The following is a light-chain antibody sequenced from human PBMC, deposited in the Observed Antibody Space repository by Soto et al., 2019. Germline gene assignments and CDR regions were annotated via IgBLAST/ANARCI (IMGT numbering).Light chain of an antibody. Sequence: DIQMTQSPSSLSASVGDSVTITCRASQNIKTYLNWYQQKPGKAPNLLIYAASTLQSGVPSRFSGSGSGTDFTLTISSLQPDDFATYYCQQYNSYSQTFGQGTKVDIK. CDR2: AAS. J-gene: IGKJ1*01. CDR3: QQYNSYSQT. V-gene: IGKV1-5*01. CDR1: QNIKTY.